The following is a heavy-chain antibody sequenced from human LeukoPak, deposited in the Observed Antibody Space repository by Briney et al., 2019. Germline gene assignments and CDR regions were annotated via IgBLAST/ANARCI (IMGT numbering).Heavy chain of an antibody. D-gene: IGHD6-19*01. Sequence: GGSLRLSCAASGFTFSSYSMNWVRQAPGKGLEWVSSISGSSSYIYYADSVKGRFTISRDNSKNTLYLQMNSLRAEDTAVYYCAKTVGAVAGTGYFDYWGQGTLVTVSS. CDR3: AKTVGAVAGTGYFDY. J-gene: IGHJ4*02. CDR1: GFTFSSYS. CDR2: ISGSSSYI. V-gene: IGHV3-21*04.